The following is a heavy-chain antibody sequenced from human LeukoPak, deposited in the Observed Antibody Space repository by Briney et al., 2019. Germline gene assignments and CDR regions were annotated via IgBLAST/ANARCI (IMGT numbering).Heavy chain of an antibody. CDR3: AKGHYYGSGSLVPFNDYFDY. Sequence: GGSLRLSCTASGFTFSTYAMTWVRQAPGKGLDWVSGIGASGADTYYADSAKGRFTISRDNSKNTLYLQMNSLRAEDTAVYYCAKGHYYGSGSLVPFNDYFDYWGQGTLVTVSS. CDR2: IGASGADT. V-gene: IGHV3-23*01. J-gene: IGHJ4*02. D-gene: IGHD3-10*01. CDR1: GFTFSTYA.